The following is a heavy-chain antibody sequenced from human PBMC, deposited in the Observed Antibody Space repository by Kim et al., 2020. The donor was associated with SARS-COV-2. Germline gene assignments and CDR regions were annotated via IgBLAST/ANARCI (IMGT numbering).Heavy chain of an antibody. D-gene: IGHD4-4*01. V-gene: IGHV4-39*07. J-gene: IGHJ4*02. Sequence: STPSLKSRVTISIDLAKIQFSLKLSSMTAADTAVYYCARGSRKPLSNNDSWGQGTLVTVSS. CDR3: ARGSRKPLSNNDS.